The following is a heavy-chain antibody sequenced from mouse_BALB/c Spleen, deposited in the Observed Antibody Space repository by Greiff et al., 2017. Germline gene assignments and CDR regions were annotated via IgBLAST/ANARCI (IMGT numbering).Heavy chain of an antibody. D-gene: IGHD3-1*01. Sequence: VQLQQSGAELVRPGALVKLSCKASGFNIKDTYMHWVKQRPEQGLEWIGRIDPANGNTKYDPKFQGKATITADTSSNTAYLQLSSLTSEDTAVYYCARQLGLGYWGQGTTLTVSS. CDR3: ARQLGLGY. CDR1: GFNIKDTY. CDR2: IDPANGNT. J-gene: IGHJ2*01. V-gene: IGHV14-3*02.